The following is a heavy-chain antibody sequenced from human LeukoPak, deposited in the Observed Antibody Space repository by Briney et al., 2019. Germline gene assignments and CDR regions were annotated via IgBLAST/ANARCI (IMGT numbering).Heavy chain of an antibody. CDR2: IYYSGST. CDR3: ARGGRGIAARPYDGFDY. Sequence: PSETLSLTCTVSGGSISSGGYDWGWIRQPPGKGLEWIVYIYYSGSTNYNPSLKSRVTISVDTSKNQFPLKLSSVTAADTAVYYCARGGRGIAARPYDGFDYWGQGTLVTVSS. J-gene: IGHJ4*02. CDR1: GGSISSGGYD. V-gene: IGHV4-61*08. D-gene: IGHD6-6*01.